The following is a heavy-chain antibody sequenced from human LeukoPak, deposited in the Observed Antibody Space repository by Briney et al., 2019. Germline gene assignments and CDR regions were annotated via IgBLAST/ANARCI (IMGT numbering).Heavy chain of an antibody. CDR1: GFTFSSYS. CDR2: INSGSSYI. Sequence: PGGSLRLSCAASGFTFSSYSMNWVRQAPGKGLEWVSSINSGSSYIYYADSVKGRFTISGDNSKNTLYLQMNSLRAEDTAVYYCANSLQQWLVPHLPENWGQGTLVTVSS. V-gene: IGHV3-21*04. CDR3: ANSLQQWLVPHLPEN. D-gene: IGHD6-19*01. J-gene: IGHJ4*02.